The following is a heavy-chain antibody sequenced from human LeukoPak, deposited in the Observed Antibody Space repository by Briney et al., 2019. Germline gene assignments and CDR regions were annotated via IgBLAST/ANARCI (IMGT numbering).Heavy chain of an antibody. CDR1: GGSISSDNYY. V-gene: IGHV4-61*02. J-gene: IGHJ4*02. Sequence: SQTLSLTCTVSGGSISSDNYYWTRIRQPAGKGLEWIGRVYTGGSANYNPSLKSRVTMSVDTSKNQFSLKLNSVTAADTALYYCAREEYFDGSGYYFRYFDSWGQGILVTVSS. CDR3: AREEYFDGSGYYFRYFDS. D-gene: IGHD3-22*01. CDR2: VYTGGSA.